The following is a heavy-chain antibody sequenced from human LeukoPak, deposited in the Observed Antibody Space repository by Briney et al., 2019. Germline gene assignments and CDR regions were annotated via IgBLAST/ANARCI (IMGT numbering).Heavy chain of an antibody. J-gene: IGHJ6*02. CDR2: IYPGDSDT. V-gene: IGHV5-51*01. CDR1: GYSFTSYW. D-gene: IGHD3-3*01. Sequence: GGSLQISCKGSGYSFTSYWIGWGRQMPGKGLEGMGIIYPGDSDTRYSPSFQGQVTISADKSISTAYLQWSSLKASDTAMYYCARRYYDFWSGDHYYGMDVWGQGTTVTVSS. CDR3: ARRYYDFWSGDHYYGMDV.